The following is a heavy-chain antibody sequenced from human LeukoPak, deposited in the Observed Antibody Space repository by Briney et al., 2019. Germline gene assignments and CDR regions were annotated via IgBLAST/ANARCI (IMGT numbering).Heavy chain of an antibody. CDR3: ARGGGPAAAYYYGMDV. CDR2: TSGSGGST. D-gene: IGHD2-2*01. CDR1: GFTFSSYA. Sequence: GGSLRLSCAASGFTFSSYAMSWVRQVPGEGLEWVSDTSGSGGSTYYADSVKGRFTISRDNSKNTLYLQVNSLRAEDTAVYYCARGGGPAAAYYYGMDVWGQGTTVTVSS. J-gene: IGHJ6*02. V-gene: IGHV3-23*01.